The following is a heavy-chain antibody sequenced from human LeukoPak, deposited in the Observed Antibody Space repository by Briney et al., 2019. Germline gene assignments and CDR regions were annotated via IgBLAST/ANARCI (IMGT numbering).Heavy chain of an antibody. J-gene: IGHJ4*02. Sequence: GGSLRLSCAASGFTFRSYGMSWVRQAPGKGLEWVSVISGSGGNTDYADSVKGRFTISRDNSKNTLYLQMNSLRAEDTAVYYCAKVEAGGYCSSTSCYIRGIDYWGQGTLVTVSS. CDR2: ISGSGGNT. CDR1: GFTFRSYG. V-gene: IGHV3-23*01. D-gene: IGHD2-2*02. CDR3: AKVEAGGYCSSTSCYIRGIDY.